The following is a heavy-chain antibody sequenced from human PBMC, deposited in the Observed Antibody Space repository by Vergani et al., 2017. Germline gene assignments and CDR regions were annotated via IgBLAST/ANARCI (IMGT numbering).Heavy chain of an antibody. CDR1: GGTFSSYA. Sequence: QVQLVQSGAEVKKPGSSVKVSCKASGGTFSSYAISWVRQAPGQGLEWMGRINPNSGGTNYAQKFQGRVTMTSDTSISTAYMELSRLRSDDTAVYYCARGRVALVSTSLPGPWGQGTLVTVSS. D-gene: IGHD2-2*01. V-gene: IGHV1-2*02. CDR3: ARGRVALVSTSLPGP. CDR2: INPNSGGT. J-gene: IGHJ5*02.